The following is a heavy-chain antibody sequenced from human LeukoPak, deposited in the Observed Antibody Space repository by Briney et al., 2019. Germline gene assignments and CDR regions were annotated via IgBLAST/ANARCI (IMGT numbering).Heavy chain of an antibody. CDR1: GFAFSDYY. CDR2: IRSKANGGTT. CDR3: TRDRGYSYGYGDY. Sequence: PGGSLRLSCAASGFAFSDYYMSWIRQAPGKGLEWVGFIRSKANGGTTEYAASVKGRFTISRDDSKSIAYLQMNSLKNEDTAVYYCTRDRGYSYGYGDYWGQGTLVTVSS. J-gene: IGHJ4*02. V-gene: IGHV3-49*03. D-gene: IGHD5-18*01.